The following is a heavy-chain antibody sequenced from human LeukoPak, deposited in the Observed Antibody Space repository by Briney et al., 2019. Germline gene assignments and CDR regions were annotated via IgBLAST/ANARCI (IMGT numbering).Heavy chain of an antibody. CDR3: AREPNYDFWSGYYRGGYYFDY. Sequence: GGSLRLSCVTSGFSFSNHAMHWVRQAPGKGLEWVAVISYDGSNKYYADSVKGRFTISRDNSKNTLYLQMNSLRAEDTAVYYCAREPNYDFWSGYYRGGYYFDYWGQGTLVTVSS. CDR2: ISYDGSNK. J-gene: IGHJ4*02. CDR1: GFSFSNHA. V-gene: IGHV3-30-3*01. D-gene: IGHD3-3*01.